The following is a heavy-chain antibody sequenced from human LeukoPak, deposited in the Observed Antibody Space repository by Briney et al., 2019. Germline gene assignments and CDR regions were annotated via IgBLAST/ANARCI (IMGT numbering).Heavy chain of an antibody. D-gene: IGHD3-22*01. Sequence: SETLSLTCTVSGGPISIYYWSWIRQPPTKGLEWIGYVHYSGNTNYNPYLESRVTISLETSKSLFSLQLKSLTAADTAVYYCARHSSRYYYNTTGSQGFDPWGQGTLVTVSS. V-gene: IGHV4-59*01. CDR3: ARHSSRYYYNTTGSQGFDP. CDR1: GGPISIYY. J-gene: IGHJ5*02. CDR2: VHYSGNT.